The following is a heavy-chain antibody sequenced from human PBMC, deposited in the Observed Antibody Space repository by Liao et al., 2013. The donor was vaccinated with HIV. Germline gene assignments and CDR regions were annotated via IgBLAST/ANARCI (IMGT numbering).Heavy chain of an antibody. Sequence: QLPLQESGPRLMKPSKTLSLTCTVSGGSISSYYWIWVRQPAGKGLEWIGRVSNSGGANYNPSLKSRVTMSVGTSKNQFSLNLNSVTAADTAVYFCARGGSFFDYWGQGILVTVSS. CDR3: ARGGSFFDY. CDR1: GGSISSYY. D-gene: IGHD5-12*01. CDR2: VSNSGGA. J-gene: IGHJ4*02. V-gene: IGHV4-4*07.